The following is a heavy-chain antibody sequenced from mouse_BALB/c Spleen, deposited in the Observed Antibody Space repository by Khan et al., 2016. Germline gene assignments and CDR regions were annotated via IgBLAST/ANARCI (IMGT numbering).Heavy chain of an antibody. CDR3: ARGVYDYGFAY. CDR2: IDPATDNT. J-gene: IGHJ3*01. V-gene: IGHV14-3*02. D-gene: IGHD2-4*01. CDR1: GFNIKDTY. Sequence: EVQLQESGAELVKPGASVKLSCTASGFNIKDTYIHWVKQRPEQGLEWIGRIDPATDNTKYDPKFQGKATITADTSSNTAYLQLSSLTSEDTAVYYCARGVYDYGFAYWGQGTLVTVSA.